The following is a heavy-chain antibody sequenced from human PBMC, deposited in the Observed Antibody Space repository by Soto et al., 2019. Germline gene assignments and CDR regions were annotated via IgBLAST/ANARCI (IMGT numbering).Heavy chain of an antibody. CDR1: GYTFSNYG. Sequence: QVQLVQSGAEVKKPGASVKVSCKASGYTFSNYGFSWVRQAPGQRLEWMGWISAYNGNTNYAQKVQGRVTMTTDTSTGTAYMELRSLRSDDTAVYYCASSFTCSQWRYGMDVWGQGTTVTVSS. CDR2: ISAYNGNT. CDR3: ASSFTCSQWRYGMDV. J-gene: IGHJ6*02. D-gene: IGHD2-15*01. V-gene: IGHV1-18*01.